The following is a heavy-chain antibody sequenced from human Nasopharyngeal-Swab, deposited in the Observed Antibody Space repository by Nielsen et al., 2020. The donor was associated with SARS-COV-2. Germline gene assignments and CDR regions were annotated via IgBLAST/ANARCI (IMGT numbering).Heavy chain of an antibody. CDR2: ITASGANT. D-gene: IGHD3-10*01. CDR3: AKAYSYGSGSSYATFDS. V-gene: IGHV3-23*01. Sequence: GESLKISCAASGFTFSNYAMSWVRQAPGKGLEWVSGITASGANTYHADSVKGRFTISRGNSKNMLYLQMISLRADDTAVYYCAKAYSYGSGSSYATFDSWGQGTLVTVSS. J-gene: IGHJ4*02. CDR1: GFTFSNYA.